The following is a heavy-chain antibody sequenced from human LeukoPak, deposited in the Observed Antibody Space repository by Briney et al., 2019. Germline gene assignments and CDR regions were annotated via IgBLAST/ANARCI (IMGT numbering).Heavy chain of an antibody. D-gene: IGHD1-26*01. J-gene: IGHJ4*02. Sequence: PGESLRLSCAASGFTFSSYAMHWVREAPGKGLEWVAVISYDGSNKYYADSVKGRFTISRDNSKNTLYLQMNSLRAEDTAVYYCARGSGSFSGGFDYWGQGTLVTVSS. CDR2: ISYDGSNK. CDR3: ARGSGSFSGGFDY. V-gene: IGHV3-30-3*01. CDR1: GFTFSSYA.